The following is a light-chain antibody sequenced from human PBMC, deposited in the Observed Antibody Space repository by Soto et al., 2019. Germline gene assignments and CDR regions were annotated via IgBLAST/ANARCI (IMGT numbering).Light chain of an antibody. Sequence: DIQMTQSPSTLSGSVGDRVTITCRASQAISSWLAWYQQKPGKAPKLLIYKASTLKSGVPSRFSGSGSGTEFTLTIRSLQPDDFATYYCQPYHSYSAAFGQGTKVELK. J-gene: IGKJ1*01. CDR2: KAS. CDR3: QPYHSYSAA. CDR1: QAISSW. V-gene: IGKV1-5*03.